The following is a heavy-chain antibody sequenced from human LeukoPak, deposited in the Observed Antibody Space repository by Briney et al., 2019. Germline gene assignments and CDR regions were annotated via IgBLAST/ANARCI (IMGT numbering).Heavy chain of an antibody. Sequence: PERSLRLSCAASGFTFSSYAMHWVRQAPGKGLEWVAVISYYGSNKYYADSVKGRFTISRDNSKNTLYLQMNSLRAEDTAVYYCARDPTTVSNQPQYYFDYWGQGTLVTASS. CDR3: ARDPTTVSNQPQYYFDY. CDR2: ISYYGSNK. D-gene: IGHD4-17*01. J-gene: IGHJ4*02. CDR1: GFTFSSYA. V-gene: IGHV3-30*04.